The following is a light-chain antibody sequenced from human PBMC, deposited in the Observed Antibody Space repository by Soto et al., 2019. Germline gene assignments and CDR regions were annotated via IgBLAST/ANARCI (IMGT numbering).Light chain of an antibody. J-gene: IGKJ5*01. CDR1: QSVSSY. CDR2: DAS. Sequence: EIVLTQSPATLSLSPGERATLSYRASQSVSSYLAWYQQKPGQAPRLLIYDASNMATGIPARFSGSGSGTDFTLTISSREPEDFAVYYCQQRSNWPQVTFGQGTRLEIK. V-gene: IGKV3-11*01. CDR3: QQRSNWPQVT.